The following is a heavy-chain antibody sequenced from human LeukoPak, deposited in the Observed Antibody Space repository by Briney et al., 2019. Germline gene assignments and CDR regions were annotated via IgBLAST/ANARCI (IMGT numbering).Heavy chain of an antibody. Sequence: PGGSLRLSCAASGFTFRSYWMTWVRQVPGRGLEWVANIRGDGSEQFYVDSVKGRFTVSRDNAKASLYLQMSSLRAEDTAVYYCARARLAASGTPPVAWGQGTLVTVSS. CDR3: ARARLAASGTPPVA. D-gene: IGHD6-13*01. CDR1: GFTFRSYW. J-gene: IGHJ5*02. V-gene: IGHV3-7*01. CDR2: IRGDGSEQ.